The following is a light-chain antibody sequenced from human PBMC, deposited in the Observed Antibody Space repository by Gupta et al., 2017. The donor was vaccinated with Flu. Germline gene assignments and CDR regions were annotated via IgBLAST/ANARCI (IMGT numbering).Light chain of an antibody. J-gene: IGKJ4*01. Sequence: GTLSLSPGERATLSCRASQSVSSSYLAWYQQKPGQGPRLLIYDASSRATGIPDRFSGSGSGTDFTLTINRLEPEDVAVYYCQLYDSSPLAFGGETKVEIK. CDR1: QSVSSSY. CDR2: DAS. CDR3: QLYDSSPLA. V-gene: IGKV3-20*01.